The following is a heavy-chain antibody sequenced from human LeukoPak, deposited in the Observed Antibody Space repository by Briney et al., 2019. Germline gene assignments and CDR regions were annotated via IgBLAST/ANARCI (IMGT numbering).Heavy chain of an antibody. CDR3: AREGWYYGSGSYHNPHYFDY. CDR1: GGTFSSYA. D-gene: IGHD3-10*01. Sequence: SVKVSCKASGGTFSSYAISWVRQAPGQGLEWMGGIIPIFGTANYAQKFQGRVTITADKSTSTAYMELSSLRSEDTAVYYCAREGWYYGSGSYHNPHYFDYWGQGTLVTVSS. V-gene: IGHV1-69*06. J-gene: IGHJ4*02. CDR2: IIPIFGTA.